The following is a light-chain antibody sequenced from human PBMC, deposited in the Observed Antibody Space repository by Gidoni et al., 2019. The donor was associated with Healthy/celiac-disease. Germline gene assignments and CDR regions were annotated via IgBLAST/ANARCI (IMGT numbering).Light chain of an antibody. CDR3: QQYGSSPHVT. J-gene: IGKJ4*01. Sequence: EIVLTQSPGTLSLSPGERATLSCRASQSVSSSYLAWYQQKPGQAPRLLIYGASSRATGIPDRLSGSGSGTDFTLTISRLEPEDFAVYYCQQYGSSPHVTFGGGTKVEIK. CDR1: QSVSSSY. CDR2: GAS. V-gene: IGKV3-20*01.